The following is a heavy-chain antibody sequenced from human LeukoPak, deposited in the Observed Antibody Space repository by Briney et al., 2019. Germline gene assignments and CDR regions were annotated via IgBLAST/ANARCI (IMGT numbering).Heavy chain of an antibody. CDR3: ARHYDPQPFDVFDI. J-gene: IGHJ3*02. CDR2: IYYSGYT. Sequence: SETLSLTCTVSGGSISSYYWSWIRQPPGKGLEWIGCIYYSGYTNYKSSLKSRVTISVDTSKNQVSLKLSSVTAADTAVYYCARHYDPQPFDVFDIWGQGTMVTVSS. V-gene: IGHV4-59*08. CDR1: GGSISSYY. D-gene: IGHD3-3*01.